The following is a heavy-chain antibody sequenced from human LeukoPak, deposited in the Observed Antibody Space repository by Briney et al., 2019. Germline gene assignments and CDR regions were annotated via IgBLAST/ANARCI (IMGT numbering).Heavy chain of an antibody. CDR1: GFTFSSYA. CDR3: AKRPVTMYFFDY. J-gene: IGHJ4*02. V-gene: IGHV3-23*01. Sequence: GGSLRLSCAASGFTFSSYAMSWVRRAPGQGLEWVSAISGSGGSTYYADSVKVRFTISRDNSKSTLYIQMNSLRAEDTAIYYCAKRPVTMYFFDYWGQGALVTVSS. D-gene: IGHD3-10*02. CDR2: ISGSGGST.